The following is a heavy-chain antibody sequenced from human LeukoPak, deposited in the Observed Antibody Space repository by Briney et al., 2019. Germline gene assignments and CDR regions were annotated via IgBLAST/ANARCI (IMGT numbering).Heavy chain of an antibody. CDR3: ARVVKGYDYIWGSFTYFDY. CDR2: INHSGST. CDR1: GGSFSGHY. V-gene: IGHV4-34*01. J-gene: IGHJ4*02. D-gene: IGHD3-16*01. Sequence: SETLSLTCAVYGGSFSGHYWSWIRQPPGKGLEWIGEINHSGSTNYNPSLKSRVTISVDTSKNQFSLKLSSVTAADTAVYYCARVVKGYDYIWGSFTYFDYWGQGTLVTVSS.